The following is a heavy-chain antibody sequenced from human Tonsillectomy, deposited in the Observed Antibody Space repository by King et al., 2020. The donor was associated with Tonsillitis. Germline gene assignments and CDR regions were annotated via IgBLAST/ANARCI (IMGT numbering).Heavy chain of an antibody. CDR2: IYHGGGT. CDR3: VTRIDVYTYYSGY. V-gene: IGHV4-30-2*01. D-gene: IGHD5-24*01. Sequence: QLQESGSGLVKPSQTLSLTCAVSGVSISSGGYSWSWIRQPPGKGLEWIAYIYHGGGTYYNPSLKSRVTISVDRSKNQFSLNLNSVTAADTAVYYCVTRIDVYTYYSGYWGQGPQVTVSS. J-gene: IGHJ4*02. CDR1: GVSISSGGYS.